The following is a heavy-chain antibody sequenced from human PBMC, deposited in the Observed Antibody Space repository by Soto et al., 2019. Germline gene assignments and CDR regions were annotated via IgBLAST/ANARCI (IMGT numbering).Heavy chain of an antibody. CDR2: ISSSSSTI. V-gene: IGHV3-48*01. D-gene: IGHD3-22*01. CDR3: ASPTYYYDSSGPPAY. Sequence: EVQLVESGGGLVQPGGSLRLSCAASGFTFSTYSMNWVRQAPGKGLEWVSYISSSSSTIFYTDSVKGRFTVARDNAKNSLYLPMNSLRAEDTAVYYCASPTYYYDSSGPPAYWGQGTLVTVSS. J-gene: IGHJ4*02. CDR1: GFTFSTYS.